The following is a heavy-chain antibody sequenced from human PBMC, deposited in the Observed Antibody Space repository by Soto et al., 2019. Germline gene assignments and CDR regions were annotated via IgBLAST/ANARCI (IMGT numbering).Heavy chain of an antibody. CDR3: AKTYYYDSSGQTHDY. D-gene: IGHD3-22*01. V-gene: IGHV3-23*01. CDR1: GFTFSSYA. Sequence: EVQLLESGGGLVQPGGSLRLSCAASGFTFSSYAMSWVRQAPGKGLEWVSAISGSGGSTYYADSVKGRFTISSDNPKNPLYLQMNSLRAEDKCVYYCAKTYYYDSSGQTHDYWGQGTLVTVSS. CDR2: ISGSGGST. J-gene: IGHJ4*02.